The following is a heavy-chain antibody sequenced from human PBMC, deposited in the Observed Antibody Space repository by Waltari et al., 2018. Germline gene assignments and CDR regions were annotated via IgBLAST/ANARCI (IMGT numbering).Heavy chain of an antibody. Sequence: QVRLVQSGAEVKKPGSSVKVSCKVSGGTFRSYPISWVRQAPGQGLEWMGGIIPMLGITNYAHKFQGKVTITADESTSTAYMELRSLRSEDTAVYYCARTVTPGDYYYYYMDVWGKGTTVTVSS. V-gene: IGHV1-69*04. CDR3: ARTVTPGDYYYYYMDV. D-gene: IGHD4-17*01. CDR1: GGTFRSYP. CDR2: IIPMLGIT. J-gene: IGHJ6*03.